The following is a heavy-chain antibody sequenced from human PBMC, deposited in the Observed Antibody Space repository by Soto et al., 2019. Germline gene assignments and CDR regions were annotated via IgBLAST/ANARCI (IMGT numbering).Heavy chain of an antibody. CDR1: GGFISNGDYH. CDR2: TYPSGST. Sequence: QVQLQESGPGLVKPSQTLSLICTVSGGFISNGDYHWSWIRQPPGEGLEWIGYTYPSGSTYYNASLRSRVTISIDASKNQLSLKLNSVTAADTAVYYCAREGGYDSPHGCWGQGTLVTVSS. D-gene: IGHD5-12*01. CDR3: AREGGYDSPHGC. J-gene: IGHJ4*02. V-gene: IGHV4-30-4*01.